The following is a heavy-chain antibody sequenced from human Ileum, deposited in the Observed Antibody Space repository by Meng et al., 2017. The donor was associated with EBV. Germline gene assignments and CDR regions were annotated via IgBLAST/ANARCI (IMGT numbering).Heavy chain of an antibody. CDR2: TYRRSRWYY. V-gene: IGHV6-1*01. CDR3: ATSRIAKFDR. CDR1: GESVSSDKTA. J-gene: IGHJ5*02. Sequence: HVRLAESGPGLVQPSQSLSLACVIAGESVSSDKTAWNWIRQSPSRGLEWLGRTYRRSRWYYDYALSVKSRINISPDTSKNQVSLQLNSVTDEDTGIYYCATSRIAKFDRWGQGTLVTVSS.